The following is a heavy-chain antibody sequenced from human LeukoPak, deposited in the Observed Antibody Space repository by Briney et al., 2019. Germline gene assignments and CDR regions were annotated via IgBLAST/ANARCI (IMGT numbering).Heavy chain of an antibody. Sequence: PGGSLRLSCAASGFTFSSYGMHWVRQAPGKGLEWVAFIRYDGSNKYYADSVKGRFTISRDNSKNTLYLQMNSLRAEDTAVYYCARGSRRSHVGASYFQHWGQGTLVTVSS. CDR2: IRYDGSNK. J-gene: IGHJ1*01. CDR1: GFTFSSYG. V-gene: IGHV3-30*02. CDR3: ARGSRRSHVGASYFQH.